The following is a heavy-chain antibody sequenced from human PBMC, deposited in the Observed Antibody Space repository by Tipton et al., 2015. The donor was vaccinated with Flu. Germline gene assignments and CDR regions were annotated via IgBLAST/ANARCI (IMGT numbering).Heavy chain of an antibody. CDR2: IYYSGST. J-gene: IGHJ4*02. D-gene: IGHD2-15*01. V-gene: IGHV4-59*01. CDR1: GGSISSYY. Sequence: LRLSCTVSGGSISSYYWSWIRQPPGKGLEWIGYIYYSGSTNYNPSLKSRVTISVDTSKNQFSLKLSSVTAADTAVYYCARGVLHFDYWGQGTLFTVSS. CDR3: ARGVLHFDY.